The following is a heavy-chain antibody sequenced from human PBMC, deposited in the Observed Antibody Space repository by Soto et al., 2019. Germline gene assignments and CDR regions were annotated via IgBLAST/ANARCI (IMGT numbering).Heavy chain of an antibody. V-gene: IGHV4-34*01. CDR3: AGSCSGGSCYYFAY. J-gene: IGHJ4*01. Sequence: SETLSLTGAVYGGSCSGYYWSWIRHPPGKGLEWIGEINHSGSTNYNRSCKSRVTISVDTSKNQFSLKLSSVTAADTAVYYCAGSCSGGSCYYFAYWSHLPLVTVS. CDR2: INHSGST. D-gene: IGHD2-15*01. CDR1: GGSCSGYY.